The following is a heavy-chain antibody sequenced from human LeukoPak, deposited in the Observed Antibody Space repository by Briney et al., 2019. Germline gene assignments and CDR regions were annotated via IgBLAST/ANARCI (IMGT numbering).Heavy chain of an antibody. Sequence: SETLSLTCTVSGGSISSYYWSWIRQPAGKGLEWIGRIYTSGSTNYNPSLKSRVTMSVDTSKNQFSLKLSSVTAADTAVYYCARALRIANYYDSSGYRPRNEYFQHWGQGTLVTVSS. CDR3: ARALRIANYYDSSGYRPRNEYFQH. V-gene: IGHV4-4*07. CDR1: GGSISSYY. D-gene: IGHD3-22*01. CDR2: IYTSGST. J-gene: IGHJ1*01.